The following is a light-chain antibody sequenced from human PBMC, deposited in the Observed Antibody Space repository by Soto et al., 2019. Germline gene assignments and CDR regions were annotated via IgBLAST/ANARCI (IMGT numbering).Light chain of an antibody. V-gene: IGLV4-60*02. CDR1: SGHSSYI. Sequence: QVVLTQSSSASASLGSSVKLTCTLSSGHSSYIIAWHQQQPGKAPRYLMKLEGSGSYNKGSGVPDRFSGSSSGADRYLTISNLQFEDEADYYCETWDSNTHVFGTGTKVTVL. CDR3: ETWDSNTHV. CDR2: LEGSGSY. J-gene: IGLJ1*01.